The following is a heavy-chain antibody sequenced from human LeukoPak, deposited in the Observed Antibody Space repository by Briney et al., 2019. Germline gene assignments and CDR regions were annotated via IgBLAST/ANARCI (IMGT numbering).Heavy chain of an antibody. V-gene: IGHV4-59*01. Sequence: SETLSLTCTVSGGSIRNYYWSWIRQPPGKGLEWIGYIYYSGSTNYNPSLKSRVTISVDTSKNQFSLKLSSVTAADTAVYYCGGGYDILTGYYPIDYWGQGTLVTVSS. CDR2: IYYSGST. CDR3: GGGYDILTGYYPIDY. J-gene: IGHJ4*02. CDR1: GGSIRNYY. D-gene: IGHD3-9*01.